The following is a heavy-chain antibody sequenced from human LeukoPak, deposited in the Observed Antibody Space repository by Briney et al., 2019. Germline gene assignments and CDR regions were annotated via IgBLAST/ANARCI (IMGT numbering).Heavy chain of an antibody. CDR2: IGSSGRTM. CDR1: GFTFNNYD. J-gene: IGHJ4*02. D-gene: IGHD6-25*01. Sequence: GGSLRLSCAASGFTFNNYDMNWVRQAPGKGLEWVSHIGSSGRTMWSADSVKGRVTISRDNARNSVFLQMNSLRAEDTALYYCARQRLPSALDCGGKGTLVTVSS. V-gene: IGHV3-48*03. CDR3: ARQRLPSALDC.